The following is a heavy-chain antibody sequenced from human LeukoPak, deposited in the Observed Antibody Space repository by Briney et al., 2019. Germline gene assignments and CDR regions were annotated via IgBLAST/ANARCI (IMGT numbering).Heavy chain of an antibody. Sequence: GASVKVSCKASGYTFTGYYMHWVRQAPGQGLEWMGWINPNSGGTNYAQKFQGRVTMTRDTSISTAYMELSRLRSDDTAVYYCAGTYDILTGYSYFDYWGQGTLVTVSS. CDR3: AGTYDILTGYSYFDY. D-gene: IGHD3-9*01. V-gene: IGHV1-2*02. J-gene: IGHJ4*02. CDR2: INPNSGGT. CDR1: GYTFTGYY.